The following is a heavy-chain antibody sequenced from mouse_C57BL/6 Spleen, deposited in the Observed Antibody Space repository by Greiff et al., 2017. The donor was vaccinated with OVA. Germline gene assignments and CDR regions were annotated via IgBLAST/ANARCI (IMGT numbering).Heavy chain of an antibody. CDR3: ARRGITTVVGYFDV. V-gene: IGHV1-81*01. D-gene: IGHD1-1*01. CDR2: IYPRSGNT. J-gene: IGHJ1*03. Sequence: QVQLQQSGAELARPGASVKLSRKASGYTFTSYGISWVKQRTGQGLEWIGEIYPRSGNTYYNEKFKGKATLTADKSSSTAYMELRSLTSEDSAVYFCARRGITTVVGYFDVWGTGTTVTVSS. CDR1: GYTFTSYG.